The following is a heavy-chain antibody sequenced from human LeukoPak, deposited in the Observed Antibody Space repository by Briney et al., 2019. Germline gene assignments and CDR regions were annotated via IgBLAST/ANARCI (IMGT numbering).Heavy chain of an antibody. D-gene: IGHD6-6*01. J-gene: IGHJ4*02. CDR1: VYTFTIYG. CDR2: ISAYNGNT. V-gene: IGHV1-18*01. CDR3: ARGLPYSSSSWGVYYFDY. Sequence: ASVNVSCKASVYTFTIYGISWVRQAPGQGREWMGWISAYNGNTNYAQKLQGRVTMTTDPSTSTAYMELRSLRSDDTAVYYCARGLPYSSSSWGVYYFDYWGQGTLVTVSS.